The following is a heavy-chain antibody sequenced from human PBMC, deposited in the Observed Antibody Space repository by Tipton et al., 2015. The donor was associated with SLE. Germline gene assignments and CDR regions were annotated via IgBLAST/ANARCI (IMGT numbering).Heavy chain of an antibody. J-gene: IGHJ4*02. CDR2: IHYNRDT. D-gene: IGHD2-15*01. V-gene: IGHV4-59*02. Sequence: TLSLTCTVSGASVSSHYWNWIRQTPGQGLEWIGYIHYNRDTNYHPSRKSRVTISVDTSKNQLSLKLTSVTAADTAVYYCARGSVVADDFWGQGTLVTVSS. CDR1: GASVSSHY. CDR3: ARGSVVADDF.